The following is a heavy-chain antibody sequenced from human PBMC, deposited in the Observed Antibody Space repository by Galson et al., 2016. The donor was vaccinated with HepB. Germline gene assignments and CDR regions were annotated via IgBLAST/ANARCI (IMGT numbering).Heavy chain of an antibody. CDR1: GFTFSSYG. D-gene: IGHD3-22*01. V-gene: IGHV3-33*05. J-gene: IGHJ4*02. CDR3: ARNSGSFLLDY. Sequence: SLRLSCAASGFTFSSYGMHWVRQAPGKGLEWVAFILYEGTNKDYGDSVKGRLTISRDNSKNTLYLQMNSLRAEDTAVYYCARNSGSFLLDYWGQGTRVTVSS. CDR2: ILYEGTNK.